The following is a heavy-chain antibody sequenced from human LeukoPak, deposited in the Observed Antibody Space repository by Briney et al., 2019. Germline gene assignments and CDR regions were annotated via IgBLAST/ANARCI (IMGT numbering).Heavy chain of an antibody. J-gene: IGHJ3*02. CDR2: IIDSGTKI. CDR3: ARAKFDSSRYYYRGFDI. Sequence: PGGSLRLSCAASGFTFSGYAMNWVRQAPGRGLEWVSYIIDSGTKIYYTDSVKGRFTMSRDNAKKSLYLQMNSLRAEDTAVYYCARAKFDSSRYYYRGFDIWGQGTMVTVSS. V-gene: IGHV3-48*04. CDR1: GFTFSGYA. D-gene: IGHD3-22*01.